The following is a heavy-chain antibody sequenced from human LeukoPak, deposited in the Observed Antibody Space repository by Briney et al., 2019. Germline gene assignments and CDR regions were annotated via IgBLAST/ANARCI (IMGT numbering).Heavy chain of an antibody. Sequence: ASVKVSCKASGYTFTSYGISWVRQAPGQGLEWMGWINPNSGGTNYAQKFQGRVTMTRDTSISTAYMELSRLRSDDTAVYYCARDGGYDHNLGHVDSWGQGTLVTVSS. D-gene: IGHD5-12*01. CDR1: GYTFTSYG. J-gene: IGHJ4*02. CDR3: ARDGGYDHNLGHVDS. V-gene: IGHV1-2*02. CDR2: INPNSGGT.